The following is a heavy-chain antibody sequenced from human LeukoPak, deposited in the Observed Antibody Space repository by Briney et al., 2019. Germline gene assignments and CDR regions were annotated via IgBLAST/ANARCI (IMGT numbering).Heavy chain of an antibody. CDR3: ARGGKHCSSTSCYRWTFDY. V-gene: IGHV6-1*01. J-gene: IGHJ4*02. CDR1: GDSVSSNSAA. D-gene: IGHD2-2*01. CDR2: TYYRSKWYN. Sequence: SQTLSLTCAISGDSVSSNSAAWNWIRQSPSRGLEWLGRTYYRSKWYNDYAVSVKSRITINPGTSKNQFSLQLNSVTPEDTAVYYCARGGKHCSSTSCYRWTFDYWGQGTLVTVSS.